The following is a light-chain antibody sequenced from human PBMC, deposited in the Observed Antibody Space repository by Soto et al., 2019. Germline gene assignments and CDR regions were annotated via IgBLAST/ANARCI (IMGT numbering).Light chain of an antibody. CDR1: SSDVGGYNY. CDR3: SSYTSSSIDYV. CDR2: EVS. Sequence: QSALTQPAPVSGSPGQSITISCTGTSSDVGGYNYVSWYQQHPGKAPKLMSYEVSNRPSGVSNRFSGSKSGNTASLTISGLQAEDEADYYCSSYTSSSIDYVFGTGTKLTVL. J-gene: IGLJ1*01. V-gene: IGLV2-14*01.